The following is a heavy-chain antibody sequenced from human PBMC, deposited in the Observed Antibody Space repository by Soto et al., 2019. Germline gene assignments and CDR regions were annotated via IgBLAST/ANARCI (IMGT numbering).Heavy chain of an antibody. CDR2: TYFRARWQN. J-gene: IGHJ6*02. CDR3: ARDRAGVYGMDV. CDR1: GDTVSSNSAA. Sequence: SQTLSLTCAISGDTVSSNSAAWNWIRQSPSRGLEWLGRTYFRARWQNDYAESVKSRITINPDTSKNQFSLQLNSVTPEDTAVYYCARDRAGVYGMDVWGLGTTVTASS. D-gene: IGHD3-10*01. V-gene: IGHV6-1*01.